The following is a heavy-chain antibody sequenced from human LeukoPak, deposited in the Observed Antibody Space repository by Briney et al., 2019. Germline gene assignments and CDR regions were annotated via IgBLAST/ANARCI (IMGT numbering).Heavy chain of an antibody. CDR2: IYYSGST. D-gene: IGHD3-10*01. Sequence: SETLSLTCTVSGGSISSSSYYWGWIRQPPGKGLEWIGSIYYSGSTYYNPSLKSRVTISVDTSKNQFSLKLSSVTAADTAVYYCARESRLLWFGEGGYLCDYWGQGTLDTVSS. CDR1: GGSISSSSYY. V-gene: IGHV4-39*07. CDR3: ARESRLLWFGEGGYLCDY. J-gene: IGHJ4*02.